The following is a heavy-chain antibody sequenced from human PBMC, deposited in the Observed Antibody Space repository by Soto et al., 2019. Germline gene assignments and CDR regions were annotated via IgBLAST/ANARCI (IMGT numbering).Heavy chain of an antibody. J-gene: IGHJ5*01. CDR3: ARERRDLYDFDY. D-gene: IGHD3-3*01. CDR2: IFYSGST. V-gene: IGHV4-30-4*08. CDR1: GASISVHSYY. Sequence: SETLSLTCTVSGASISVHSYYWTWIRQPPGKGLEWIGFIFYSGSTYYNPSLKSRVTISVDTSKNQFSLNLTSVTAADTAVYYCARERRDLYDFDYWGHGTLVTVSS.